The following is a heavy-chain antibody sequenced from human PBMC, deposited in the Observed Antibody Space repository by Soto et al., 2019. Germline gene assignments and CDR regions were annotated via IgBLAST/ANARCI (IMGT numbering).Heavy chain of an antibody. D-gene: IGHD3-10*01. CDR2: IYWNSIK. CDR3: AHGDPLDFHY. CDR1: GFSLSSSGEA. V-gene: IGHV2-5*01. J-gene: IGHJ4*02. Sequence: QITLKESGPALVKPTQTLTLTCTFSGFSLSSSGEAVGWIRQPPGKALEWLALIYWNSIKRYSPSLKSRLTIIKDTSKNQVVLTMTKMDTVDTATYFCAHGDPLDFHYWGQGTLVTVSP.